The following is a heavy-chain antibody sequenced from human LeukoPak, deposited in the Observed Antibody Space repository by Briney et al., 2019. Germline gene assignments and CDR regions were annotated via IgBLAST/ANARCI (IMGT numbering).Heavy chain of an antibody. CDR3: STVEHF. D-gene: IGHD1-1*01. V-gene: IGHV3-7*01. CDR1: GFTFSGFS. CDR2: IKQDGSER. Sequence: GGSLRLSCAASGFTFSGFSMSWVRQSPTKGLEWVANIKQDGSERYYVDSVKGRFTISRDDVKNMLYLQMNSLRVEDTGLYYCSTVEHFWGQGTLVTVSS. J-gene: IGHJ4*02.